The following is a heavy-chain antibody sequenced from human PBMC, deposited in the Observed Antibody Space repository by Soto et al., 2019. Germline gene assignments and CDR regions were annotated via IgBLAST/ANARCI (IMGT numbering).Heavy chain of an antibody. D-gene: IGHD6-19*01. CDR2: INPSDGTT. CDR3: ARDKDSSARPRAEFDY. CDR1: GYMFTSYF. Sequence: QGHLVQSGAEVKRPGASVRVSCESSGYMFTSYFIHWVRQAPGQGLEWGGVINPSDGTTTYAQKFQARLTMTRDTSTTTVDMELSSLRSEDTAVYYCARDKDSSARPRAEFDYWGQGTLITVSS. J-gene: IGHJ4*02. V-gene: IGHV1-46*01.